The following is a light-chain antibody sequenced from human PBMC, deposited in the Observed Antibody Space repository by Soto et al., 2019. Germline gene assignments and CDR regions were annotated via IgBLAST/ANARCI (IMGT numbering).Light chain of an antibody. CDR2: AAS. J-gene: IGKJ4*01. V-gene: IGKV1-5*01. CDR3: QQYYSYPLT. CDR1: QTISSW. Sequence: DIKMTQSPSTLSASVRDRVTITCRASQTISSWLAWFQQRPGRAPKLLIYAASTLQSGVPSRFSGSGSGTDFTLTISCLQSEDFATYYCQQYYSYPLTFGGGTKVDIK.